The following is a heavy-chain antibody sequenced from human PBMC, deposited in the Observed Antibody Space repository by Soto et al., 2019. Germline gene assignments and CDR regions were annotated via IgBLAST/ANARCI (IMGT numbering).Heavy chain of an antibody. CDR2: ISAYNGNT. D-gene: IGHD3-10*01. V-gene: IGHV1-18*01. CDR3: ARDEGSDYYGSGIGRY. J-gene: IGHJ4*02. CDR1: GYTFTSYG. Sequence: QVQLVQSGAEVKKPGASVKVSCKASGYTFTSYGISWVRQAPGQGLEWMGWISAYNGNTNYAQKLQGRVTMTXXTXTXIAYMELRSLRSDDTAVYYCARDEGSDYYGSGIGRYWGQGTLVTVSS.